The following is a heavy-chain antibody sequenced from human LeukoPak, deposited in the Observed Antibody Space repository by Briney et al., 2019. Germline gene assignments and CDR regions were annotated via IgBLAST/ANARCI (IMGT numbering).Heavy chain of an antibody. J-gene: IGHJ5*02. Sequence: GSLRLSCAASGFTFSSYSMNWIRQSPGKGLEWIGYIHYTGSTNYNPSLKSRVTMLIDTSKNQFSLKLSSVTAADTAVYYCARGRYSAGDNWFDPWGQGTLATVSS. CDR2: IHYTGST. D-gene: IGHD3-9*01. V-gene: IGHV4-59*01. CDR3: ARGRYSAGDNWFDP. CDR1: GFTFSSYS.